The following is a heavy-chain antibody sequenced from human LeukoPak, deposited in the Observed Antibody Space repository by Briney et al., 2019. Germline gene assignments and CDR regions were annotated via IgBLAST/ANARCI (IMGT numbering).Heavy chain of an antibody. D-gene: IGHD6-13*01. CDR1: GGSISSSSYY. Sequence: SETLSLTCTVSGGSISSSSYYWRWIRQPPGKGLEWIGSIYYSGSTYYNPSLKSRVTLSVDTSKNQFSLKLSSVTAADKAVYYCARSLSWPFDDWGQGTLVTVSS. CDR2: IYYSGST. J-gene: IGHJ4*02. CDR3: ARSLSWPFDD. V-gene: IGHV4-39*01.